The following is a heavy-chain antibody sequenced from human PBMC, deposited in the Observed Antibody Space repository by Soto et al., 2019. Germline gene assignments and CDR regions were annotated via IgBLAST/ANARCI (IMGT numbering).Heavy chain of an antibody. Sequence: QVQLQESGPGLVKPSQTLSLTCTVSGGSISSGGYYWSWIRQHPGKGLEWIGYIYYSGSTYYNPSPKSPVTKSVDPSKNQFSLKLSSVTAADTDLYYCARLGALRFLEWLPSASLFDPRGQGTLVTLSS. D-gene: IGHD3-3*01. CDR1: GGSISSGGYY. CDR2: IYYSGST. CDR3: ARLGALRFLEWLPSASLFDP. J-gene: IGHJ5*02. V-gene: IGHV4-31*01.